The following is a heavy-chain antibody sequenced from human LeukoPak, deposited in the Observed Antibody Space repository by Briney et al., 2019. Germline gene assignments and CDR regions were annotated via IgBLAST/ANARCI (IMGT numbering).Heavy chain of an antibody. D-gene: IGHD3-10*01. Sequence: GGSLRLSCAASGFTFSSYAMSWVRQAPGKGLEWVSAISGSGGSTYYADSVKGRFTISRDNSKNTLYLQMNSLRAEDAAVYYCAKDVGGPDWFDPWGQGTLVTVSS. J-gene: IGHJ5*02. V-gene: IGHV3-23*01. CDR3: AKDVGGPDWFDP. CDR1: GFTFSSYA. CDR2: ISGSGGST.